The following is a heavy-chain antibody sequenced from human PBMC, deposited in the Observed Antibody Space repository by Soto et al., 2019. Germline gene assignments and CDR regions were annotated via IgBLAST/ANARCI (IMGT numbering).Heavy chain of an antibody. J-gene: IGHJ3*02. CDR2: IIPIFGIA. Sequence: ASVKVSCKASGGTFSSYAISWVRQAPGQGLEWMGGIIPIFGIANYAQKFQGRVTITADKSTSTAYMELSSLRSEDTAVYYCARLPLEGPTGVDDAFDIWGQGTMVTVSS. V-gene: IGHV1-69*10. CDR3: ARLPLEGPTGVDDAFDI. D-gene: IGHD7-27*01. CDR1: GGTFSSYA.